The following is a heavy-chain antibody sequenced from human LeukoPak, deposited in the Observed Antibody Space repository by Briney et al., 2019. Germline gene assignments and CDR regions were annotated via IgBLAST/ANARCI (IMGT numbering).Heavy chain of an antibody. CDR2: IYYSGST. D-gene: IGHD6-13*01. Sequence: PSETLSLTCAVSGGSISSGDYSWSWIRQPPGKGLEWIGYIYYSGSTYYNPSLRSRVTISVDTSKNQFSLKLSSVTAADTAVYYCARGKAAAGTWPRPLYYYYYMDVWGKGTTVTISS. CDR3: ARGKAAAGTWPRPLYYYYYMDV. J-gene: IGHJ6*03. V-gene: IGHV4-30-4*07. CDR1: GGSISSGDYS.